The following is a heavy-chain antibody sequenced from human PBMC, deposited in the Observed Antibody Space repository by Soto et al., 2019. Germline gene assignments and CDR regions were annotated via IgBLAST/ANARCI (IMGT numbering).Heavy chain of an antibody. V-gene: IGHV4-4*02. D-gene: IGHD3-22*01. CDR3: ASSDYYDSSGYYPTHFDY. CDR1: GGSISSSNW. CDR2: IYHSGST. Sequence: SETLSLTCAVSGGSISSSNWWSWVRQPPGKGLEWIGEIYHSGSTNYNPSLKSRVTISVDKSKNQFSLKLSSVTAADTAVYYCASSDYYDSSGYYPTHFDYWGQGTLVTVSS. J-gene: IGHJ4*02.